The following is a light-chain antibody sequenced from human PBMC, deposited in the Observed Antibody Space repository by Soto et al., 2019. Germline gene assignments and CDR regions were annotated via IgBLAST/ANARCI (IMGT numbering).Light chain of an antibody. CDR3: QQYNSYWT. V-gene: IGKV1-5*03. CDR2: KAS. CDR1: QSISSW. J-gene: IGKJ1*01. Sequence: DIQMTQSPSTLSASVGDRVTITCRASQSISSWLAWYQQKPGKAPKLLIYKASSLEGGVPSRFSGSGSGTEFTLTISSLLPDDYATYYCQQYNSYWTFCQGTKVEIK.